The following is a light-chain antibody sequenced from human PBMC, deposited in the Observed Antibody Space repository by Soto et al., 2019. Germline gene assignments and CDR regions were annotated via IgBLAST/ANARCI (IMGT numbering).Light chain of an antibody. J-gene: IGKJ3*01. CDR3: QQSYTTPFT. Sequence: DIQMTQSPSSLSASVGDRVTIPCRASQSISTYLNWYQQKPGKPPKLLIYAASSLQTGVPSRFSGTGSGTDFTLTINSLQPEDIATYYCQQSYTTPFTFGPGTKVDF. CDR1: QSISTY. CDR2: AAS. V-gene: IGKV1-39*01.